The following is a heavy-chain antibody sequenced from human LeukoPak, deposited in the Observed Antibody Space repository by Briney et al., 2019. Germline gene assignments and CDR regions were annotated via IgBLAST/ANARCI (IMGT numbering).Heavy chain of an antibody. CDR3: ARDAYYYDTSLASNFDY. Sequence: GASVKVSCKASGYTFTNYGISWVRQAPGQGLEWMGWISGYTGNTNYVQKFQGRVTMTTDTSTSTAYMELRNLRSDDTALYYCARDAYYYDTSLASNFDYWGQGTLVRVSS. J-gene: IGHJ4*02. CDR2: ISGYTGNT. D-gene: IGHD3-22*01. CDR1: GYTFTNYG. V-gene: IGHV1-18*01.